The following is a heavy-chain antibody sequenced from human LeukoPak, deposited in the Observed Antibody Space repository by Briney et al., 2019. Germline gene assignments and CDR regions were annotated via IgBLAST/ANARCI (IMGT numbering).Heavy chain of an antibody. Sequence: SETLSLTCTVSGGSIRRSYWSWIRQPPGRGLEWIGYFYLSGSNYNPSLKSRVTMSLDTSKNQFSLRLSPVTAADTAVYNCARGGPTGALDDNWFDPWGQGTLVTVSS. D-gene: IGHD4-11*01. V-gene: IGHV4-4*09. CDR2: FYLSGS. CDR1: GGSIRRSY. CDR3: ARGGPTGALDDNWFDP. J-gene: IGHJ5*02.